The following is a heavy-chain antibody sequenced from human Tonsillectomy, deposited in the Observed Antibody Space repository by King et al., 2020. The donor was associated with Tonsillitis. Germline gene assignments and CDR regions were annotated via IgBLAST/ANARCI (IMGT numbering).Heavy chain of an antibody. J-gene: IGHJ6*02. D-gene: IGHD3-3*01. CDR3: ARGGPSYDFWSGSPYGMDV. V-gene: IGHV1-46*03. CDR1: GYTFTSYY. Sequence: QLVQSGAEVKKPGASVKVSCKASGYTFTSYYMHWVRQAPGQGLEWMGIINPSGGSTSYAQKCQGRVTMNRDTSTSTVYMELGSLRSEDTAVYYCARGGPSYDFWSGSPYGMDVWGQGTTVTVSS. CDR2: INPSGGST.